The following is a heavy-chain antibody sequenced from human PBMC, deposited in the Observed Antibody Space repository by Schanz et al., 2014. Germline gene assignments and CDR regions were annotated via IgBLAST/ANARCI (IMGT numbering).Heavy chain of an antibody. CDR3: VSQTGSPNY. V-gene: IGHV3-48*04. CDR1: GFSFSSYA. J-gene: IGHJ4*02. CDR2: VSRSTPDI. Sequence: EVQLLESGGGLVEPGGSLRLSCAASGFSFSSYAMGWVRQAPGKGLEWVSYVSRSTPDIYYADSVKGRFTMSRDNAKNSLYLQMNSLRVEDTAVYFCVSQTGSPNYWGQGTLVTVSS. D-gene: IGHD6-13*01.